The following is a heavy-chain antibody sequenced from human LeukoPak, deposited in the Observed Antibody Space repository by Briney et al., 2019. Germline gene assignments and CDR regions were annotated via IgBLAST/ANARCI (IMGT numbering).Heavy chain of an antibody. D-gene: IGHD2/OR15-2a*01. CDR2: IIPIFGTA. CDR3: ARAPFRDPPPYYYYYYMDV. Sequence: SVKVSCKASGGTFSSYAISWVRQAPGQGLEWMGGIIPIFGTANYAQKFQGRVTITADKSTSTAYMELSSLRSEDTAVYYCARAPFRDPPPYYYYYYMDVWGKGTTVTVSS. CDR1: GGTFSSYA. V-gene: IGHV1-69*06. J-gene: IGHJ6*03.